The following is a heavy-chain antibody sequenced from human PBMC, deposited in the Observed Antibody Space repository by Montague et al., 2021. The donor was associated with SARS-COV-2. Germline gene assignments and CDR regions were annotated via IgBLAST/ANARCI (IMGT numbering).Heavy chain of an antibody. D-gene: IGHD4-17*01. CDR1: GGSISSTTYR. J-gene: IGHJ5*02. CDR3: ARHYGSSLDA. CDR2: ISYSGTT. Sequence: SETLSLTCTVSGGSISSTTYRWGWIRQPPGKRLEWIGFISYSGTTFYTPSFKSRISMSVDTPKSQFSLNPTSVTAADTAVYYCARHYGSSLDAWGQGILVAVSS. V-gene: IGHV4-39*01.